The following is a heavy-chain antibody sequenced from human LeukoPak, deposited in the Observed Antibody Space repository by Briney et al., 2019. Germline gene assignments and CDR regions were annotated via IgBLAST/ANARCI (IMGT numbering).Heavy chain of an antibody. CDR2: ISSSSSTI. V-gene: IGHV3-48*01. CDR1: GFTFSNYE. Sequence: PGGSLRLSCAASGFTFSNYEMNWVRQAPGKGLEWVSYISSSSSTIYYADSVKGRFTISRDNSKNTLYLQMNSLRAEDTAVYYCAKDSLGLFYGSGSYFDYWGQGTLVTVSS. J-gene: IGHJ4*02. D-gene: IGHD3-10*01. CDR3: AKDSLGLFYGSGSYFDY.